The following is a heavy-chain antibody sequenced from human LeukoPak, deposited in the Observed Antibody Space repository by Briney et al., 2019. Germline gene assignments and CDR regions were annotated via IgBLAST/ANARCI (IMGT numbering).Heavy chain of an antibody. D-gene: IGHD5-24*01. Sequence: ASVKVSCKASGYTFTSYDINWVRQATGQGLEWMGWMNPNSGNTGYAQKFQGRVTMTRNTSISTAYMELSSLRSEDTAVYYCARRMATIRLGYYYYYGMDVWGQGTTVTVSS. J-gene: IGHJ6*02. CDR3: ARRMATIRLGYYYYYGMDV. CDR2: MNPNSGNT. V-gene: IGHV1-8*01. CDR1: GYTFTSYD.